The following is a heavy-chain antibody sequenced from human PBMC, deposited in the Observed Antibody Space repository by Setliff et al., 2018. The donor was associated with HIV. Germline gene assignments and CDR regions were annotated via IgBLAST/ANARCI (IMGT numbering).Heavy chain of an antibody. Sequence: GGSLRLSCAASGFTFSSYAMSWVRQAPGKGLEWVSTISTSGANTYDADSMKGRFTLSRDTSKNTVSLQMSSLRADDTAVYYCAKEWSITAVIVVPSWDYWGQGTLVTVSS. CDR2: ISTSGANT. V-gene: IGHV3-23*01. J-gene: IGHJ4*02. CDR3: AKEWSITAVIVVPSWDY. D-gene: IGHD3-22*01. CDR1: GFTFSSYA.